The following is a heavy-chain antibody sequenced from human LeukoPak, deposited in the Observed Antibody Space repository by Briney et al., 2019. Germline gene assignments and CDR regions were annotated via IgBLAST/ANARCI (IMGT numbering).Heavy chain of an antibody. D-gene: IGHD4-11*01. CDR1: GGSISSSSYY. J-gene: IGHJ4*02. Sequence: SETLSVTCTVSGGSISSSSYYWGWIRQPPGKGLEWIGSIYYSGSTYYNPSLKSRVTISVDTSKNQFSLKLSSVTAADTAVYYCARTYDYRYFDYWGQGTLVTVSS. V-gene: IGHV4-39*01. CDR3: ARTYDYRYFDY. CDR2: IYYSGST.